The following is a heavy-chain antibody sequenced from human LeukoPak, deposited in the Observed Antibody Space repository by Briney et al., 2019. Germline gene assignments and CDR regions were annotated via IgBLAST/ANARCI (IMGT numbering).Heavy chain of an antibody. CDR2: IKEDGSEK. Sequence: PGGSLRLSCAASGFIVSRYWMSWVRQAPGKGLEWVADIKEDGSEKHCVDSVKGRFTISRDNAENSLYLQMNSLRAEDTAIYYCARDSGVCSGGTCYSVYDYWGQGTLVTVSS. CDR3: ARDSGVCSGGTCYSVYDY. V-gene: IGHV3-7*01. D-gene: IGHD2-15*01. CDR1: GFIVSRYW. J-gene: IGHJ4*02.